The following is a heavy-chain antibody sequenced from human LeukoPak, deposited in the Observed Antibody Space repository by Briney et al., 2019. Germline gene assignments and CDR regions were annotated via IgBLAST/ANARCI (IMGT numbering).Heavy chain of an antibody. D-gene: IGHD3-9*01. CDR2: INPNSGGT. V-gene: IGHV1-2*02. Sequence: ASVKVSCTASGYTFTGYYMHWVRQAPGQGLEWMGWINPNSGGTNYAQKFQGRVTMTRDTSISTAYMELNRLRSDDTAVYYCARDSDILTGSPHYWGQGTLVTVSS. J-gene: IGHJ4*02. CDR3: ARDSDILTGSPHY. CDR1: GYTFTGYY.